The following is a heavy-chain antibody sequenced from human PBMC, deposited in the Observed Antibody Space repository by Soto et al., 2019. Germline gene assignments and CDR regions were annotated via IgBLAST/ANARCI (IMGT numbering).Heavy chain of an antibody. J-gene: IGHJ4*02. V-gene: IGHV3-33*01. CDR2: IWYDGSNK. CDR1: GFTFSSYG. D-gene: IGHD3-22*01. Sequence: PGGSLRLSCAASGFTFSSYGMHWVRQAPGKGLEWVAVIWYDGSNKYYADSVKGRFTISRDNSKNTLYLQMNSLRAEDTAVYYCARDRYYYDSSGYYSAFDYWGQGTLVTVSS. CDR3: ARDRYYYDSSGYYSAFDY.